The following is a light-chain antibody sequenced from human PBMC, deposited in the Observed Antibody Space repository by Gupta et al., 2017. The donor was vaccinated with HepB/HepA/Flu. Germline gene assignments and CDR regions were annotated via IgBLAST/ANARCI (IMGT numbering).Light chain of an antibody. J-gene: IGLJ3*02. CDR3: CSYADSNTLV. CDR1: SSDVGAYPS. CDR2: DVT. Sequence: QSALTQPRSVSGSPGQSVTISCTGTSSDVGAYPSVSWYRHHSGKAPKLMIYDVTKRPSGVPDRFSGSKSGNTASLTISGRQAGDDADYYCCSYADSNTLVFGEGTKLTVL. V-gene: IGLV2-11*01.